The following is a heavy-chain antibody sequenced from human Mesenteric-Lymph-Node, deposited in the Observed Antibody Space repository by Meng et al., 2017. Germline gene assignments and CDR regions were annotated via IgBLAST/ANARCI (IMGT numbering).Heavy chain of an antibody. Sequence: GQAVEVGAEVDKSWSSVKVSCKSSGGTFRSYAIRWVRQAPGQGLEGMGGIIPIFGTANYAQKFQGRVTITADESTSTAYMELSSLRSEDTAVYYCARGEQLGYFDYWGQGTLVTVSS. D-gene: IGHD5-18*01. J-gene: IGHJ4*02. V-gene: IGHV1-69*01. CDR2: IIPIFGTA. CDR3: ARGEQLGYFDY. CDR1: GGTFRSYA.